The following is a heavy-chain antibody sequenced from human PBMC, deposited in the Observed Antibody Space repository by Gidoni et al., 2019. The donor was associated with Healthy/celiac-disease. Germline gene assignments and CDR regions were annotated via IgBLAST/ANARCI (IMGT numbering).Heavy chain of an antibody. Sequence: EVQLVQSGAEVKKPGESLRISCQGTRYSFTSYWISWVRQMPGKGLELMGGIDPSESSTNYIPSFQGHVTISADKSISTAYLQWSSLKASDTAMYYCARHKDYYDSSCYYYVGAFDIWGQGTMVTVSS. CDR3: ARHKDYYDSSCYYYVGAFDI. D-gene: IGHD3-22*01. J-gene: IGHJ3*02. V-gene: IGHV5-10-1*01. CDR2: IDPSESST. CDR1: RYSFTSYW.